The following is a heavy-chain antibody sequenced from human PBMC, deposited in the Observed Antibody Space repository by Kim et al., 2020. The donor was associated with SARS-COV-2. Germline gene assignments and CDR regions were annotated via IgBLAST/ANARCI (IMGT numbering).Heavy chain of an antibody. D-gene: IGHD6-19*01. CDR1: GFTFDDYA. Sequence: GGSLRLSCAASGFTFDDYAMHWVRQAPGKGLEWVSGISWNSGSIGYADSVKGRFTISRDNAKNSLYLQMNSLRAEDTALYYCAKDIRGSGWNWFDPWGQG. J-gene: IGHJ5*02. CDR3: AKDIRGSGWNWFDP. CDR2: ISWNSGSI. V-gene: IGHV3-9*01.